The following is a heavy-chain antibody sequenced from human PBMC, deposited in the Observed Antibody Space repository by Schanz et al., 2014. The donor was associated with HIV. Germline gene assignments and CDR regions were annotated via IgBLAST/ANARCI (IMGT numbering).Heavy chain of an antibody. CDR3: AKTSITLGTAV. V-gene: IGHV3-23*01. J-gene: IGHJ6*02. D-gene: IGHD1-1*01. Sequence: EVQLLESGGGLVEPGESLRLSCAVSGFTFSSHAMTWVRQAPGKGLEWVSGISISGETTYYADSVKGRFTISRDNSKNTLYLQMSSLRVEDTAVYYCAKTSITLGTAVWGQGTTVTVSS. CDR2: ISISGETT. CDR1: GFTFSSHA.